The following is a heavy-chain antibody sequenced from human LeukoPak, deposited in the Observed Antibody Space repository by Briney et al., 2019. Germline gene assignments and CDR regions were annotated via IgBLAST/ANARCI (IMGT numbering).Heavy chain of an antibody. CDR3: AKKGYYDSSSPGDY. J-gene: IGHJ4*02. D-gene: IGHD3-22*01. CDR2: ISYDGSNK. CDR1: GFTFSSYG. V-gene: IGHV3-30*18. Sequence: GGSLRLSCAASGFTFSSYGMHRVRQAPGKGLEWVAVISYDGSNKYYADCVKGRFTISRDNSKNTLYLQMNSLRDEDTAVYYCAKKGYYDSSSPGDYWGQGTLVTVSS.